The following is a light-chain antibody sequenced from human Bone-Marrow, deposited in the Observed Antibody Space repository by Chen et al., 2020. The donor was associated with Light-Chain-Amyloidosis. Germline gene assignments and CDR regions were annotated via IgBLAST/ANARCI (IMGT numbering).Light chain of an antibody. Sequence: EIVLTQSPGTLSLSPGEGANLSCRASQTISSNYLTWYQQKFGQAPRLLIYGSSSRATGIPDMFTCSGSGTAFTHTINRLEPEDFAMYYCQQYGTSPLPFGGGTKVEIK. CDR1: QTISSNY. V-gene: IGKV3-20*01. J-gene: IGKJ4*01. CDR2: GSS. CDR3: QQYGTSPLP.